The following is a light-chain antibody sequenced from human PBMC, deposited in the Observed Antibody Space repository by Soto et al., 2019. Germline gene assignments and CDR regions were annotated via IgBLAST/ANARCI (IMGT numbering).Light chain of an antibody. J-gene: IGKJ3*01. CDR2: RTS. V-gene: IGKV3-20*01. CDR3: QQYNSYSS. CDR1: QTISSTF. Sequence: EIVLTQSPGTLSLSPGERATLSCRASQTISSTFLAWYQQKPGQAPRLLISRTSSRATGIPDRFSGSGSGTDFKLTIHRLEPEDFATYYCQQYNSYSSFGPGTKVDIK.